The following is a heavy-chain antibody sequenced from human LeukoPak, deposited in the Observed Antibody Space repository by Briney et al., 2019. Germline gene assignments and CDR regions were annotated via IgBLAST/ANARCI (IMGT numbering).Heavy chain of an antibody. Sequence: ASVKVSCTASGYTFTGYYMHWVRQAPGQGLEWMGWINPNSGGTNYAQKFQGRVTMTRDTSISTAYMELSRLRSDDTAVYYCASDSGYSSGWSSYNWFDPWGQGTLVTVSS. CDR1: GYTFTGYY. CDR3: ASDSGYSSGWSSYNWFDP. J-gene: IGHJ5*02. CDR2: INPNSGGT. V-gene: IGHV1-2*02. D-gene: IGHD6-19*01.